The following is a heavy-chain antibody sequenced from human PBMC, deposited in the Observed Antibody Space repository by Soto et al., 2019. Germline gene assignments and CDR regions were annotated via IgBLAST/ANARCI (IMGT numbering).Heavy chain of an antibody. CDR3: TRVPFYNWNPFDY. J-gene: IGHJ4*02. Sequence: QVQLVQSGAEVKKPGASVKISCKASGYTFINYDMHWVRQAPGQGLEWMGMINPRAGRTTYAQKFQGTVTMTTDASTSTVYMELSSLRSEDTAVYFCTRVPFYNWNPFDYWGQGTLVTVSS. CDR2: INPRAGRT. V-gene: IGHV1-46*01. CDR1: GYTFINYD. D-gene: IGHD1-20*01.